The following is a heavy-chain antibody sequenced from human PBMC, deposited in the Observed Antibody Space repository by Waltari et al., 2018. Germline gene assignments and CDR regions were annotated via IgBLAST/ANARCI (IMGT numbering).Heavy chain of an antibody. Sequence: QVQLQESGPGLVKPSETLSLTCAVSGYSISSAYYWGWIRQPPGKGLEWIGSIYHSGSTYYNPSLKSRVTISVDTSKNQFSLKLSSVTAADTAVYYCARVEWRENYYFDYWGQGTLVTVSS. CDR2: IYHSGST. V-gene: IGHV4-38-2*01. J-gene: IGHJ4*02. CDR3: ARVEWRENYYFDY. D-gene: IGHD3-3*01. CDR1: GYSISSAYY.